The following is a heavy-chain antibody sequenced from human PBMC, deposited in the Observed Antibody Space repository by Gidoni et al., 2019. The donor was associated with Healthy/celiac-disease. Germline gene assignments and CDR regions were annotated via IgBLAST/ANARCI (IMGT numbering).Heavy chain of an antibody. D-gene: IGHD1-7*01. CDR2: IYYSGGT. CDR3: AGRNWNYASGPHYFDY. V-gene: IGHV4-39*01. J-gene: IGHJ4*02. CDR1: GGSISSRSYY. Sequence: QLQLQESGPGLVKPSETLSLTCTVSGGSISSRSYYWGWLRQPPGKGLELIGSIYYSGGTYYNPSLKSRVTISVDTSKNQFSLKLSSVTAADTAVYYCAGRNWNYASGPHYFDYWGQGTLVTVSS.